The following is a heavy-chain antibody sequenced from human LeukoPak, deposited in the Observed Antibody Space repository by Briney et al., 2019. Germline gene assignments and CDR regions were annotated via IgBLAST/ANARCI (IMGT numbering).Heavy chain of an antibody. CDR3: TRDGDTVLTRGYYYYMDV. Sequence: GGSLRLFCGASGLTFSSYTMNWVRQAPGKGLEWVSSISTSSSYIYYGDSVKGRFTISRDNARNSLYLQMNSLRAEDTAVYYCTRDGDTVLTRGYYYYMDVWGKGTTVTVSS. D-gene: IGHD3-10*01. CDR1: GLTFSSYT. J-gene: IGHJ6*03. V-gene: IGHV3-21*01. CDR2: ISTSSSYI.